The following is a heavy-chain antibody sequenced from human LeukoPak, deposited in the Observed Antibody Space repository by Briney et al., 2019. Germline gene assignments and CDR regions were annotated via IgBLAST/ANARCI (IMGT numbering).Heavy chain of an antibody. CDR2: IVPIFGTA. Sequence: ASVKVSCKASGYTFSSYAISWVRQAPGQALEWMGGIVPIFGTANYAQKFQGRVTITADESTSTAYMELSSLRSEDTAVYYCARSELYYDSSGYLGVGAFDIWGQGTMVTVSS. D-gene: IGHD3-22*01. V-gene: IGHV1-69*13. CDR1: GYTFSSYA. CDR3: ARSELYYDSSGYLGVGAFDI. J-gene: IGHJ3*02.